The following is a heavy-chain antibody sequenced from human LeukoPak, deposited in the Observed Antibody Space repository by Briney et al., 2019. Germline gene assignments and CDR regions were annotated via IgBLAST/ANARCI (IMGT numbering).Heavy chain of an antibody. J-gene: IGHJ4*02. D-gene: IGHD7-27*01. CDR1: GFTFSSYA. Sequence: TGGSLRLSCAASGFTFSSYAMSWVRQAPGKGLEWVSAISGSGGSTYYADSVKGRFTISRDNSKNSLYLQMNSLRAEDTALYYCAKDGNWGLNYFDYWGQGTLVTVSS. CDR3: AKDGNWGLNYFDY. V-gene: IGHV3-23*01. CDR2: ISGSGGST.